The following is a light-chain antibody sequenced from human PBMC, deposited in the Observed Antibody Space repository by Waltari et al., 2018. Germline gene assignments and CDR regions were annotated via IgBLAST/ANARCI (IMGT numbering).Light chain of an antibody. V-gene: IGLV2-14*01. CDR2: DVS. J-gene: IGLJ3*02. Sequence: QSALTQPASVSGSPGQSITISCTGTSSDVGFYNYVSWYQQHPGKAPNLMIYDVSERPSGVSNRFSGSKSGNTASLTISGLQADDEADYYCNSYAGSSSWVFGGGTKLTVL. CDR1: SSDVGFYNY. CDR3: NSYAGSSSWV.